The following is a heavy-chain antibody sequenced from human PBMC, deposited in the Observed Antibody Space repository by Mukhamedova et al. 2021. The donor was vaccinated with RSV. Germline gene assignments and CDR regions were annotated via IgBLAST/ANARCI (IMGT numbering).Heavy chain of an antibody. Sequence: GRQSPGKGLEWVAGITGSGFATYYTDSVRGRFTISRDNSKNTLFLQMNSLRADDTAVYYCAKEVVGRFFYHGMDVWGQGTTVTVSS. D-gene: IGHD1-26*01. CDR3: AKEVVGRFFYHGMDV. V-gene: IGHV3-23*01. CDR2: ITGSGFAT. J-gene: IGHJ6*02.